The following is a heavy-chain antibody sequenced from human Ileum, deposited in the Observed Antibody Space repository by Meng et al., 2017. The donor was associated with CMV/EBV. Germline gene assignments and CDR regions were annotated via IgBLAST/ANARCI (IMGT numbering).Heavy chain of an antibody. CDR2: IKYSGRT. CDR3: ARTQDCSSTSCYTGFDP. Sequence: WTWIRQPPGKGLEWIGFIKYSGRTYYNPSLKSRLTILLDTSKNQFSLRLSSVTAADTAVYYCARTQDCSSTSCYTGFDPWGQGNLVTVSS. J-gene: IGHJ5*02. D-gene: IGHD2-2*01. V-gene: IGHV4-30-4*08.